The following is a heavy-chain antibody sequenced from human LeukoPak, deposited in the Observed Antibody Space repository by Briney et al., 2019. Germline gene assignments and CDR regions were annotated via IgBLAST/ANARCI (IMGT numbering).Heavy chain of an antibody. CDR1: GGSISSSDYY. Sequence: SETLSLTCTVSGGSISSSDYYWSWVRQPPGKGLEWIGYIYYSGSTYYNPSLKSRVTISVDTSKNQFSLKLSSVTAADTAVYYCARDQRGYSYTFDYWGQGTLVTVSS. CDR3: ARDQRGYSYTFDY. D-gene: IGHD5-18*01. CDR2: IYYSGST. J-gene: IGHJ4*02. V-gene: IGHV4-30-4*01.